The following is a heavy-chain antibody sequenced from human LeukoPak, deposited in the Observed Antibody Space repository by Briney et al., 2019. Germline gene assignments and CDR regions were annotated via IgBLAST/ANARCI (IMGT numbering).Heavy chain of an antibody. V-gene: IGHV3-20*04. J-gene: IGHJ6*03. D-gene: IGHD3-3*01. CDR1: GFTFDDYG. CDR2: INWNGGST. Sequence: PGGSLRLSCAASGFTFDDYGMSWVRQAPGKGLEWVSGINWNGGSTGYADSVKGRFTISRDNAKNSLYLQMNSLRAEDTALYYCARVGITIFGVGTGDYYYMDVWGKGTTVTVSS. CDR3: ARVGITIFGVGTGDYYYMDV.